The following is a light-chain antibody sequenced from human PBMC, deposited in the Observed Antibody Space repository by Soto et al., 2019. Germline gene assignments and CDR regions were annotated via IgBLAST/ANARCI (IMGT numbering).Light chain of an antibody. CDR2: PAT. J-gene: IGKJ5*01. Sequence: DIQLTQSPAFLSASVGDRVTVTCRASQGISSYLAWYQQKPGKAPNLLIYPATTLQSGVPSRFSGSGSGTAFTLTISSLQPEDFATYYCQQVYSYPITFGQGTRLEI. V-gene: IGKV1-9*01. CDR3: QQVYSYPIT. CDR1: QGISSY.